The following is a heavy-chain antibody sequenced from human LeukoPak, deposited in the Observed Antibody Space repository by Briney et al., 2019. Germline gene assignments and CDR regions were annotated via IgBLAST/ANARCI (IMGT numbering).Heavy chain of an antibody. CDR2: ISYDGSNK. D-gene: IGHD3-16*01. J-gene: IGHJ6*02. CDR3: ARDLGAVDV. Sequence: GRSLRLSCAASGFTFSSYAMHWVRQAPGKGLEWVAVISYDGSNKYYADSVKGRFTISRDNSKNTLYLQMNSLRAEDTAVYYCARDLGAVDVWGQGTTVTVSS. V-gene: IGHV3-30-3*01. CDR1: GFTFSSYA.